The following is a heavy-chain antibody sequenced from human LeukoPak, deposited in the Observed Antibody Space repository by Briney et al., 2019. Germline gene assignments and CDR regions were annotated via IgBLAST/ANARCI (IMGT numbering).Heavy chain of an antibody. CDR1: GFTVSSNY. D-gene: IGHD3-10*01. V-gene: IGHV3-66*01. J-gene: IGHJ6*02. CDR3: ATRAEGYYYGSGSYYGMDV. CDR2: IYSDGAT. Sequence: GGSLRLSCAASGFTVSSNYMGWVRQAPGKGLEWVSLIYSDGATYYADSVKGRFTTSRDNSKNTLYLQMDSLRAEDTAVYFCATRAEGYYYGSGSYYGMDVWGQGTTVTVSS.